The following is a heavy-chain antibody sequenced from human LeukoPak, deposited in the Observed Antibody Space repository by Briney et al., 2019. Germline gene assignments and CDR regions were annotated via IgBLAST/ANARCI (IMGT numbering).Heavy chain of an antibody. J-gene: IGHJ4*02. CDR2: ISFDGTNI. D-gene: IGHD2-2*01. CDR1: GFTSSIYS. V-gene: IGHV3-30-3*01. CDR3: MKDSDSVARGYFDY. Sequence: PGTSPRLSCAASGFTSSIYSIHWVRQAPGKGLEWVAVISFDGTNIHYADSVKGRFTISRDNSQNTLYLQMNTLRPEDTAVYYCMKDSDSVARGYFDYWGQGTLVTVSS.